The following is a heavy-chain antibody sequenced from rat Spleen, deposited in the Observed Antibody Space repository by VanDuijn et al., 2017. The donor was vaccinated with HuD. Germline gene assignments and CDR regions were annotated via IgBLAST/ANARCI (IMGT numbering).Heavy chain of an antibody. CDR2: INYDGDNT. Sequence: EVQLVESGGGLVQPGRSLKLSCAASGFTFNDYYMAWVRQAPTKGLEWVASINYDGDNTYYRDSVKGRFTISRDNAKSSLYLQMDSLRSEDTATYYCTRDRIRRSTGFDSWGQGVMVTVSS. D-gene: IGHD1-6*01. J-gene: IGHJ2*01. CDR1: GFTFNDYY. CDR3: TRDRIRRSTGFDS. V-gene: IGHV5-20*01.